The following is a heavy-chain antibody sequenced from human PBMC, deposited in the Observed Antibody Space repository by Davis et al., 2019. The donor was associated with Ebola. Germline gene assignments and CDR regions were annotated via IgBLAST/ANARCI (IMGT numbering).Heavy chain of an antibody. CDR1: GFTFSSYW. Sequence: HTGGSLRLSCAASGFTFSSYWMHWVHQAPGKGLVWVSRINSDGSSTSYADSVKGRFTISRDNAKNTLYLQMNSLRAEDTAVYYCARGYGSGSYYYYGMDVWGQGTTVTVSS. CDR3: ARGYGSGSYYYYGMDV. J-gene: IGHJ6*02. CDR2: INSDGSST. V-gene: IGHV3-74*01. D-gene: IGHD3-10*01.